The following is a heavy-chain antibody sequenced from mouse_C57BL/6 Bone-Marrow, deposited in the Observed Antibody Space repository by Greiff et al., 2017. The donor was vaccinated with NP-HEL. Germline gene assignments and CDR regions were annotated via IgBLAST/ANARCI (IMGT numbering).Heavy chain of an antibody. CDR2: IDPSDSYP. Sequence: VQLQQPGAELLRPGTSVKLSCKASGYTFTSYWMRLVKPRPGPGLELIGVIDPSDSYPNYNQKFKGKATLPVDTSSSTAYMLLSSLTSEDSAVYYCARRLRKDYWGQGTTLTVSS. CDR1: GYTFTSYW. D-gene: IGHD3-2*02. J-gene: IGHJ2*01. CDR3: ARRLRKDY. V-gene: IGHV1-59*01.